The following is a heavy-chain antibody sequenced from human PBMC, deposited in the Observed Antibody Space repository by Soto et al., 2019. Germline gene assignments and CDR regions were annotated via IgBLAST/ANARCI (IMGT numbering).Heavy chain of an antibody. CDR2: INPSGGST. CDR1: GYTLTSYY. V-gene: IGHV1-46*01. CDR3: ASPNPLYCSSTSCYNDAFDI. J-gene: IGHJ3*02. D-gene: IGHD2-2*01. Sequence: ASVKVSCKASGYTLTSYYMHWVRQAPGQGLEWMGIINPSGGSTSYAQKFQGRVTMTRDTSTSTVYMELSSLRSEDTAVYYCASPNPLYCSSTSCYNDAFDIWGQGTMVTVSS.